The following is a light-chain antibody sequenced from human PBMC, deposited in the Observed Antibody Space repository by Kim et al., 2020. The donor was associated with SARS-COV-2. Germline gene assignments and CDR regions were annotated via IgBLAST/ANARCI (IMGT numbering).Light chain of an antibody. Sequence: SYELTQPPSVSVSPGQTASITCSGDKLEDKYACWYQQKPGQSPVLVIYQDNKRPSGIPERFSGSNSGNTATLTISGTQTMDEADYYCQAWDSSTAVVFGGGTQLTVL. CDR1: KLEDKY. CDR3: QAWDSSTAVV. CDR2: QDN. V-gene: IGLV3-1*01. J-gene: IGLJ2*01.